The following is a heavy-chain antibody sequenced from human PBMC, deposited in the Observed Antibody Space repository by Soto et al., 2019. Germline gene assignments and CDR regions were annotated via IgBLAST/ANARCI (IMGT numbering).Heavy chain of an antibody. V-gene: IGHV4-4*07. Sequence: QVQLQESGPGLVKPSETLSLTCTVSGGSISSYYWSWIRQPAGKGLEWIGRIYTSGSTNYNPSLTSLVTMSVDTSKNQFSLKLSSVTAADTAVYYCAGDSEVQLWFPARNGFDPWGQGTLVTVSS. CDR3: AGDSEVQLWFPARNGFDP. CDR1: GGSISSYY. D-gene: IGHD5-18*01. CDR2: IYTSGST. J-gene: IGHJ5*02.